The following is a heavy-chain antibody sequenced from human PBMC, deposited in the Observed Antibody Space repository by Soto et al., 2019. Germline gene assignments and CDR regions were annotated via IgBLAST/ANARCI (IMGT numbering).Heavy chain of an antibody. V-gene: IGHV3-74*01. Sequence: EVQLVESGGGLVRPGGSLRLSCAASGFTFSYYWMHWVRQAPGKGLVCVSRIHSDGSSTTYADFVKGRFIISRDNARNTVDLQMNSVRVEDTAVYYCARGDSGAFDLWGQGTVVTVSS. J-gene: IGHJ3*01. D-gene: IGHD1-26*01. CDR2: IHSDGSST. CDR1: GFTFSYYW. CDR3: ARGDSGAFDL.